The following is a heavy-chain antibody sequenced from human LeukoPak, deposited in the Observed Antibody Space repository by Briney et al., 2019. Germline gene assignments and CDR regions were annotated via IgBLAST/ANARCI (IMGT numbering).Heavy chain of an antibody. CDR1: GFTFDDYA. J-gene: IGHJ4*02. Sequence: GGSLRLSCTASGFTFDDYAMYWVRQAPGKGLEWVSGVSWNSGSIGYADSVKGRFTISRDNAKNSLYLQMNSLRAEDTALYYCAKDLYSSSWNYFDYWGQGTQVTVSS. CDR3: AKDLYSSSWNYFDY. D-gene: IGHD6-13*01. CDR2: VSWNSGSI. V-gene: IGHV3-9*01.